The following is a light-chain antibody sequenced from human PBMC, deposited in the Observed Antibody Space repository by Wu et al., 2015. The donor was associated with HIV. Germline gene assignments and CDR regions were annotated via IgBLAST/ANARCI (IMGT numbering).Light chain of an antibody. CDR3: QHYQT. CDR2: GAS. J-gene: IGKJ1*01. Sequence: EIVMTQSPATLSVSPGQRATLSCRASQSVSSSYLAWYQQKPGQPPRLLIYGASSRATGIPDRFSGSGSGTDFTLSISRLEPEDFAVYYCQHYQTFGQGTKVEIK. CDR1: QSVSSSY. V-gene: IGKV3-20*01.